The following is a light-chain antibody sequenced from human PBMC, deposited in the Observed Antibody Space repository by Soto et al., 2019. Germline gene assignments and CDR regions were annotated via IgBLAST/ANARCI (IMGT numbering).Light chain of an antibody. CDR3: PQDENYSQA. CDR1: QSISSW. J-gene: IGKJ4*01. V-gene: IGKV1-5*03. Sequence: DSQMTQYPSTLSASIGDRVTITCRAGQSISSWLAWYQQKPGKAPKLLISKASTLQSGVPPPFSGSGSGTEIASTISSLQADDFGTYFGPQDENYSQAFGGGTKVEIK. CDR2: KAS.